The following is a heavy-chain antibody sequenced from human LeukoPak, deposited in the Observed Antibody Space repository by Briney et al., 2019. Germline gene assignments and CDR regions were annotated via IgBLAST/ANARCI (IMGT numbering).Heavy chain of an antibody. CDR2: ISAYNGNT. V-gene: IGHV1-18*01. CDR1: GYTFTSYG. D-gene: IGHD3-3*01. J-gene: IGHJ6*03. Sequence: ASVKVSCKASGYTFTSYGISWVRQAPGQGLEWMGWISAYNGNTNYAQKLQGRVTMTTDTSTSTAYMELRSLRSDDTAVYYCARWGPSYDFWSGYSLAYYYYYKDVWGKGTTVTVSS. CDR3: ARWGPSYDFWSGYSLAYYYYYKDV.